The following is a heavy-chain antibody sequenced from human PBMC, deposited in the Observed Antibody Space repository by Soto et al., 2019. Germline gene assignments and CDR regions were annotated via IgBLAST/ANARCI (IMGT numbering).Heavy chain of an antibody. CDR1: GFTFSGSA. V-gene: IGHV3-73*01. J-gene: IGHJ4*02. CDR2: IRSKANSYAT. D-gene: IGHD3-3*01. Sequence: GGSLRLSCAASGFTFSGSAMHWVRQASGKGLEWVGRIRSKANSYATAYAASVKGRFTISRDDSKDTAYLQMNSLKTEDTAVYYCTSRITIFGVVSREYWGQGTLVTVSS. CDR3: TSRITIFGVVSREY.